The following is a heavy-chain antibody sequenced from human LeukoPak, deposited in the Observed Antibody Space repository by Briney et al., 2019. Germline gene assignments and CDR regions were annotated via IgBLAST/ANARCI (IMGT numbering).Heavy chain of an antibody. Sequence: SVKVSCKASGGTFSSYAISWVRQAPGQGLEWMGGIIPIFGTANYGQKFQGRVTITADESTSTAYMELSSLRSEDTAVYYCARDQETIGGDGYNYWGQGTLVTVSS. CDR3: ARDQETIGGDGYNY. CDR2: IIPIFGTA. D-gene: IGHD5-24*01. V-gene: IGHV1-69*01. J-gene: IGHJ4*02. CDR1: GGTFSSYA.